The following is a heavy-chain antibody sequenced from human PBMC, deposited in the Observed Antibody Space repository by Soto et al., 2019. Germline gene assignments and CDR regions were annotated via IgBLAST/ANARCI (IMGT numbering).Heavy chain of an antibody. CDR2: FSGSGRST. J-gene: IGHJ6*02. CDR3: ADFGSGRGWPYYYYGMDV. CDR1: GFTFSSYA. V-gene: IGHV3-23*01. Sequence: DGSLRLPCAPAGFTFSSYAMSCVRQAPRKGLEWVSAFSGSGRSTYYTASVKGRFTISRDNSKNTLYLQMNRPRAEDTAVYSCADFGSGRGWPYYYYGMDVWGQGTTVTVSS. D-gene: IGHD3-3*01.